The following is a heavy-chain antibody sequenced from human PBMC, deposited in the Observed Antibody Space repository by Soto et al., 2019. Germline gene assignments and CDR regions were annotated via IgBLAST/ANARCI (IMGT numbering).Heavy chain of an antibody. CDR3: ARKGRSGWYLYWYFDL. CDR2: IKQDGSEK. CDR1: GFTFSSYW. J-gene: IGHJ2*01. Sequence: EVQLVESGGGLVQPGGSLRLSCAASGFTFSSYWMSWVRQAPGKGLEWVANIKQDGSEKYYVDSVKGRFTISRDNAKNSLYRQMNSLRDEDTAVYYCARKGRSGWYLYWYFDLWGRGTLVTVSS. D-gene: IGHD6-19*01. V-gene: IGHV3-7*01.